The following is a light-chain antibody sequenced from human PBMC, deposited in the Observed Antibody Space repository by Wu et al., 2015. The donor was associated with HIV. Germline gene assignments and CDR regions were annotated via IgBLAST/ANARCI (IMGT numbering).Light chain of an antibody. CDR3: QQSYSTPYT. J-gene: IGKJ2*01. CDR2: ATS. CDR1: QSISNY. V-gene: IGKV1-39*01. Sequence: DIRMTQSPSSLSASVGDRVTITCRASQSISNYLNWYQQKPGKAPKLLTYATSTLQSGVPSKFSGSGSGTDFTPTISSLQPEDFATYYCQQSYSTPYTFGQGTKLEIK.